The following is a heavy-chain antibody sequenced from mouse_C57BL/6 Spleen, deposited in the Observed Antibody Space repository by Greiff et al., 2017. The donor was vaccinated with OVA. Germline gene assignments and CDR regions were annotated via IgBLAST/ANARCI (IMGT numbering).Heavy chain of an antibody. CDR2: ISYDGSN. Sequence: ESGPGLVKPSQSLSLTCSVTGYSITSGYYWNWIRQFPGNKLEWMGYISYDGSNNYNPSLKNRISITRDTSKNQFFLKLNSVTTEDTATYYCARGEVYYDYEGTFAYWGQGTLVTVSA. V-gene: IGHV3-6*01. CDR1: GYSITSGYY. D-gene: IGHD2-4*01. J-gene: IGHJ3*01. CDR3: ARGEVYYDYEGTFAY.